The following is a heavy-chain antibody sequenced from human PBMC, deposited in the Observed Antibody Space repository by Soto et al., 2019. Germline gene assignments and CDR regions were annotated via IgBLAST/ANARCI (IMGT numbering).Heavy chain of an antibody. CDR1: GGSISSYY. CDR3: ARVRQLRNWFDP. D-gene: IGHD6-6*01. J-gene: IGHJ5*02. CDR2: IYYSGST. Sequence: PSETLSLTCTVSGGSISSYYWSWIRQPPGKGLEWIGYIYYSGSTNYNPSLKSRVTISVDTSKNQFSLKLSSVTAADTAVYYCARVRQLRNWFDPWGQGTLVTVSS. V-gene: IGHV4-59*01.